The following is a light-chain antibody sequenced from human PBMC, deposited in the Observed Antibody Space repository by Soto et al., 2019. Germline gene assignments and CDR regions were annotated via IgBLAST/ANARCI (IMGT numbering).Light chain of an antibody. Sequence: QSALTQPPSASGSPGQSVTISCTGSSSDVGAYNYVSWYQQYPGKAPKLMIYEVSKRPSGVPDRFSGSKSGKTASLTVSGLQAEDEADYYCTSYGGSNIVVFGGGTKLTVL. J-gene: IGLJ3*02. CDR2: EVS. V-gene: IGLV2-8*01. CDR3: TSYGGSNIVV. CDR1: SSDVGAYNY.